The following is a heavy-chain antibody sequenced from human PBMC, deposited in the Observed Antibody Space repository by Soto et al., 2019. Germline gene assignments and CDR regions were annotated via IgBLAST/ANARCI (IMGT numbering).Heavy chain of an antibody. D-gene: IGHD2-2*01. CDR2: IWYDGTNK. Sequence: VGSLRLSCAASGFTLSSYGMHWVRQAPGKGLEWVAVIWYDGTNKYYADSVKGRFTISRDNSKNTLYLQMNSLRAEDTAVYYCARVESGCSSSSCYPRYGMDVWGQGTTVTVSS. CDR1: GFTLSSYG. V-gene: IGHV3-33*01. J-gene: IGHJ6*02. CDR3: ARVESGCSSSSCYPRYGMDV.